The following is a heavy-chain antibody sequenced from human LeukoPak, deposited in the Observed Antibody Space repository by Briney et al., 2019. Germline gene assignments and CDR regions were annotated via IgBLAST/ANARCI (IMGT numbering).Heavy chain of an antibody. D-gene: IGHD6-13*01. J-gene: IGHJ4*02. Sequence: ASVKVSCKASGGTFSSYAIGWVRQAPGQALEWMGRIIPIFGTANYAHKLQVRVTITTYESTSTAYMELSSLRSEDTAVYYCARDLEIAAAGTTLDYWGQGTLVTVSS. CDR2: IIPIFGTA. V-gene: IGHV1-69*05. CDR3: ARDLEIAAAGTTLDY. CDR1: GGTFSSYA.